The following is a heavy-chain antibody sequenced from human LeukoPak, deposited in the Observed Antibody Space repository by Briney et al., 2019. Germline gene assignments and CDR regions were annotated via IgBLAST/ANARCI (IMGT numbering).Heavy chain of an antibody. CDR2: IYTSGST. V-gene: IGHV4-4*07. CDR1: GGSISSYY. D-gene: IGHD2-2*01. J-gene: IGHJ3*02. CDR3: ARVCDSRSTSCFDAFDI. Sequence: SETLSLTCTVSGGSISSYYWSWIRQPAGKGLEWIGRIYTSGSTNYNPSLKSRVTMSVDTSKNQFSLKLSSVTAADTAVYYCARVCDSRSTSCFDAFDIWGQGTMVTVSS.